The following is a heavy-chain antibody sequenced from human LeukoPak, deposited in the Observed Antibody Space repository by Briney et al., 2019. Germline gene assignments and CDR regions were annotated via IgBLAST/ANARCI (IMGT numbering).Heavy chain of an antibody. D-gene: IGHD2-8*01. V-gene: IGHV1-2*02. J-gene: IGHJ5*02. CDR1: GYTFTGYY. CDR3: ARGFLGYCTNGVCPNWFDP. Sequence: ASVKVSCKASGYTFTGYYMHWVRQAPGQGLEWMGWINPNGGGTNYAQKFQGRVTMTRDTSISTAYMELSRLRSDDTAVYYCARGFLGYCTNGVCPNWFDPWGQGTLVTVSS. CDR2: INPNGGGT.